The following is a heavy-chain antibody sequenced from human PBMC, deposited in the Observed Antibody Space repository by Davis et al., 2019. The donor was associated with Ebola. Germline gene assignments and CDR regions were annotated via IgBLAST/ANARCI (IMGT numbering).Heavy chain of an antibody. Sequence: SETLSLTCTVSGGSISSYYWSWIRQPPGKGLEWIGYIYYSGSTNYNPSLKSRVTISVDTSKNQFSLKLSSVTAADTAVYYCASVFSRVKEGNYYYYYGMDVWGQGTTVTVSS. D-gene: IGHD3-9*01. CDR2: IYYSGST. CDR3: ASVFSRVKEGNYYYYYGMDV. V-gene: IGHV4-59*01. CDR1: GGSISSYY. J-gene: IGHJ6*02.